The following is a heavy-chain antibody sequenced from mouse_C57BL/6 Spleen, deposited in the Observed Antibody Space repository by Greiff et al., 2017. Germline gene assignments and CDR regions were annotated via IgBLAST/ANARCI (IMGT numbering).Heavy chain of an antibody. CDR3: TRGGWDY. D-gene: IGHD3-3*01. CDR2: IDPDTGGT. J-gene: IGHJ2*01. V-gene: IGHV1-15*01. CDR1: GYTFTDYE. Sequence: QVQLQQSGAELVRPGASVTLSCKASGYTFTDYEMHWVKQTPVHGLEWIGAIDPDTGGTAYNQKFKGKAILTADKSSSTAYMELRSLTSEDSAGYYCTRGGWDYWGQGTTLTVSS.